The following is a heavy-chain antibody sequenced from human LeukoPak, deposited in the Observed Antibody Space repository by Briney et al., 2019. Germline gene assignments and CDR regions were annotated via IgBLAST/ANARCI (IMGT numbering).Heavy chain of an antibody. V-gene: IGHV5-51*01. D-gene: IGHD2-21*02. CDR3: ARLGGDYGSFDY. Sequence: GASLQISCQGSGSSFTSYWIGWVRQLPGKGLEWMGIIYPGDSDTRYSPSFQGQVTISADKSIRTAYLQWRSLKASDTAMYYCARLGGDYGSFDYWGQGTLVTVSS. CDR1: GSSFTSYW. J-gene: IGHJ4*02. CDR2: IYPGDSDT.